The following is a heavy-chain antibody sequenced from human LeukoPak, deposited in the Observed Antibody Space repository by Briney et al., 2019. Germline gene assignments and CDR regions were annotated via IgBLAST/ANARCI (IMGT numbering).Heavy chain of an antibody. Sequence: GGSLRLSCAASGFTFSNAWMSWVRQAPGKGLEWVGRIKSKTDGGTTDYAAPVKGRFTISRDDSKNTLYLQMNSLKTEDTAVYYCARDGGYGDYDGPVLFDPWGQGTLVTVSS. CDR3: ARDGGYGDYDGPVLFDP. J-gene: IGHJ5*02. CDR2: IKSKTDGGTT. D-gene: IGHD4-17*01. V-gene: IGHV3-15*01. CDR1: GFTFSNAW.